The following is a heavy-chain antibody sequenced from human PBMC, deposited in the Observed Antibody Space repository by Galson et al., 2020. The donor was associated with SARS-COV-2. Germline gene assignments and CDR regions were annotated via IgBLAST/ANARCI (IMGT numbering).Heavy chain of an antibody. CDR2: IYHSGST. D-gene: IGHD5-12*01. V-gene: IGHV4-4*02. CDR1: GGSISSGNW. CDR3: ARDGEGGYNLGY. J-gene: IGHJ4*02. Sequence: SETLSLTCAVSGGSISSGNWWSWVRQPPGKGLEWIGEIYHSGSTNYNPSLKSRVTISVDKSKNQFSLKLNSVTAADTAVYYCARDGEGGYNLGYWGQGTLVTVSS.